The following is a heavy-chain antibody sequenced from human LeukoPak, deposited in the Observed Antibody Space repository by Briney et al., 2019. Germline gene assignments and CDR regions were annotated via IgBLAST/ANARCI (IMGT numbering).Heavy chain of an antibody. D-gene: IGHD1-26*01. CDR2: ISWNSDSV. CDR1: GFTFDDYA. J-gene: IGHJ2*01. Sequence: GGSLRLSCAASGFTFDDYAMHWVWQAPGKGLEWVSSISWNSDSVAYADSVKGRFTISRDNAKNTLSLQMNSLGAEDTAVYYCARVGQGEWFFDLWGRGTLVTVSS. V-gene: IGHV3-9*01. CDR3: ARVGQGEWFFDL.